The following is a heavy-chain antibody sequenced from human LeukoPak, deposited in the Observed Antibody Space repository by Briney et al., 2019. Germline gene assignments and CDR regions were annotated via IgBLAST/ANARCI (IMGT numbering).Heavy chain of an antibody. CDR2: IKEDGSKK. V-gene: IGHV3-7*03. J-gene: IGHJ6*02. CDR1: GFRFSNYR. Sequence: PGGSLRLSRAASGFRFSNYRMTWVRQAPGKGLERVANIKEDGSKKNYVDSVKGRFTISRDNAKSSLFLQMNSLRAEDTAVYYCAKDRDDYPVYGMDVWGQGTTVTVSS. CDR3: AKDRDDYPVYGMDV. D-gene: IGHD4/OR15-4a*01.